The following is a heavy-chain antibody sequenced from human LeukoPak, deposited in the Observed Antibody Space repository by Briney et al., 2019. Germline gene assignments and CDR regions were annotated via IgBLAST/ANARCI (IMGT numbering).Heavy chain of an antibody. J-gene: IGHJ4*02. Sequence: GGSLRLSCAVSGFIYSSYAMSWVRQALGKGLEGVSTISGSGDTYYVDSVKGRFTISRDNSKNTLYLQMNSLRAEDTAVYYCAKEGGYNYGYLDSWGQGTLVTVSS. CDR2: ISGSGDT. CDR1: GFIYSSYA. CDR3: AKEGGYNYGYLDS. D-gene: IGHD5-18*01. V-gene: IGHV3-23*01.